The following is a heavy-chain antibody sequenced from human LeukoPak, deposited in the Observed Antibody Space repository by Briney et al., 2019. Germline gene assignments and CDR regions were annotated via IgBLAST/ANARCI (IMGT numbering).Heavy chain of an antibody. J-gene: IGHJ4*02. CDR1: GFTFSDYY. CDR3: AFFRGGSSAKGYYFDY. Sequence: PGGSLRLSCAASGFTFSDYYMSWIRQAPGKGLEWVSYISSSGSTIYYADSVKGRFTISRDNAKNSLYLQMSSLRAEDTAVYYCAFFRGGSSAKGYYFDYWGQGTLVTVSS. D-gene: IGHD2-2*01. CDR2: ISSSGSTI. V-gene: IGHV3-11*01.